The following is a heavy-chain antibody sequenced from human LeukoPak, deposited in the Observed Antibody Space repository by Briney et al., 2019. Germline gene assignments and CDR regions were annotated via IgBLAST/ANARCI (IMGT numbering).Heavy chain of an antibody. V-gene: IGHV1-2*02. CDR2: INPNNGGT. J-gene: IGHJ3*02. CDR3: ARVREQWLVYDAFDI. CDR1: GYTFTGYY. Sequence: GASVQVSCRASGYTFTGYYMHWVRQAPGQGLEWMGWINPNNGGTNYAQKFQGRVTMTRDTSISTAYMELSRLRSDDTAVYYCARVREQWLVYDAFDIWGQGTMVTVSS. D-gene: IGHD6-19*01.